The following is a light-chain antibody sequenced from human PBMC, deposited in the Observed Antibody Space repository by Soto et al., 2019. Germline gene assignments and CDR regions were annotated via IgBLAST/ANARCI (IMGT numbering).Light chain of an antibody. CDR2: DAF. V-gene: IGKV1-5*01. J-gene: IGKJ1*01. Sequence: DIQMTQSPSTLSVSVGDRVTITCRASQSISTWLAWYQQKPGKAPKLLIYDAFYLERGVPSRFSGSGSGTEFTLTISSLQPDDLATYYCQQYNSFWTFCQGTKVDIK. CDR3: QQYNSFWT. CDR1: QSISTW.